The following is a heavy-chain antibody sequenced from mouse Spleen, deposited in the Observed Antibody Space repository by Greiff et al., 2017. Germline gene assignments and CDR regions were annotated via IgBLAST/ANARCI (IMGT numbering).Heavy chain of an antibody. V-gene: IGHV1-74*01. Sequence: VQRVESGTVLARPGASVKMSCKASGYTFTSYWMHWVKQRPGQGLEWIGRIHPSDSDTNYNQKFKGKATLTVDKSSSTAYMQLSSLTSEDSAVYYCAPNWDEGYFDYWGQGTTLTVSS. CDR3: APNWDEGYFDY. D-gene: IGHD4-1*02. CDR2: IHPSDSDT. J-gene: IGHJ2*01. CDR1: GYTFTSYW.